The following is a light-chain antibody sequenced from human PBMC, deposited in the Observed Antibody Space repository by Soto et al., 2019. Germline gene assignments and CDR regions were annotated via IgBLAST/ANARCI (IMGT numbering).Light chain of an antibody. CDR2: LAS. CDR3: QQYNSPPCT. J-gene: IGKJ1*01. V-gene: IGKV1-27*01. CDR1: QGISTH. Sequence: DIQMTQSPSSLSASVGDRVTITCRASQGISTHLAWYQQKPRKVPKLLIYLASTLQSVVPSRISGSGSGTDFTLTISSLQPEDVATYSCQQYNSPPCTFGQGTRVEIK.